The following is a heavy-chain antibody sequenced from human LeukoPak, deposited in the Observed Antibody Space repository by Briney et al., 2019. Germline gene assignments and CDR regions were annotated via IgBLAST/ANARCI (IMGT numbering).Heavy chain of an antibody. J-gene: IGHJ3*02. CDR1: GFIFRSYA. D-gene: IGHD4-17*01. CDR3: ARDTLLYADSPDAFDM. Sequence: GGSLRLSCAASGFIFRSYAMHWVRQAPGKGLEYVSGISSDGRSTYNADSVKGRFTISRDNAKKSLYLQMNSLRDEDTAVYYCARDTLLYADSPDAFDMWGQGTMVTVSS. CDR2: ISSDGRST. V-gene: IGHV3-64*02.